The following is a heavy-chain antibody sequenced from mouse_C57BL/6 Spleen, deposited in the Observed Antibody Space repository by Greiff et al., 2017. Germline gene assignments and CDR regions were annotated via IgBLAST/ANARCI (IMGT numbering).Heavy chain of an antibody. Sequence: QVQLQQPGAELVKPGASVKLSCKASGYTFTSYWMQWVKQRPGQGLEWIGEIDPSDSYTNYNQKFKGKATLTVDTSSSTAYMQLSSLTSEDSAVYYCARKGLQGFDYWGQGTTLTVSS. D-gene: IGHD2-13*01. J-gene: IGHJ2*01. CDR3: ARKGLQGFDY. V-gene: IGHV1-50*01. CDR1: GYTFTSYW. CDR2: IDPSDSYT.